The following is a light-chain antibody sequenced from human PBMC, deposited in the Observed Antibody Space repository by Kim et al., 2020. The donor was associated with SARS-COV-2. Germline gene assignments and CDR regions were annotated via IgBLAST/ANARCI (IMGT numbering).Light chain of an antibody. J-gene: IGKJ5*01. CDR2: GAS. CDR1: PPLSPIT. CDR3: QQYGGSPPIT. V-gene: IGKV3-20*01. Sequence: PGGIARLPLIPSPPLSPITLAWHLHKPVQPPRLLIYGASTRATGVPDRFSGRGSETDFTLTISRLETEDFAVFYCQQYGGSPPITFGQGTRLEIK.